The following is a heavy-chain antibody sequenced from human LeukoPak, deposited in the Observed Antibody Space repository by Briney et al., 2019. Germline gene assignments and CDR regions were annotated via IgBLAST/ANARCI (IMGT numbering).Heavy chain of an antibody. V-gene: IGHV4-59*01. CDR1: GGSISSCY. Sequence: SETLSLTCTVSGGSISSCYWSWIRQPPGKGLEWIGYIYYSGSTNYNPSLKSRATISVDTSKNQFSLKLSSVTAADTAVYYCARDRLIDSPRGPEGYYYYYYMDVWGKGTTVTVSS. CDR3: ARDRLIDSPRGPEGYYYYYYMDV. J-gene: IGHJ6*03. D-gene: IGHD2-21*01. CDR2: IYYSGST.